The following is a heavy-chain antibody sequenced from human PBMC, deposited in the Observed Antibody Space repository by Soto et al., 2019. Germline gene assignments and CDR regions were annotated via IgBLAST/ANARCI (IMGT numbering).Heavy chain of an antibody. D-gene: IGHD6-19*01. CDR2: IYQSGVT. CDR3: AGMPYTSGLRFDP. Sequence: SETLSLTCNMSGDSYSISTYSWSWIRQPPGKALQWIGFIYQSGVTSYNPSLASRVSISPDRSNNQCSLKLKSVTAADTAVYFCAGMPYTSGLRFDPWGPGTLVTV. J-gene: IGHJ5*02. V-gene: IGHV4-30-2*01. CDR1: GDSYSISTYS.